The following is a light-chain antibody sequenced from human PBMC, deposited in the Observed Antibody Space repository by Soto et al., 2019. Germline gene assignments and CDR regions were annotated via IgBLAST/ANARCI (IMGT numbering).Light chain of an antibody. V-gene: IGLV2-23*01. CDR3: CSYAGSSTYV. J-gene: IGLJ1*01. Sequence: QSGLTQPASVSGSPGQSITISCTGTSSDVGNYNLVSWYQQRPGKAPKLMISGGSNRPSGVSIRFSGSKSGNAASLTISGLQAEDEADYYCCSYAGSSTYVFGTGTKLTVL. CDR1: SSDVGNYNL. CDR2: GGS.